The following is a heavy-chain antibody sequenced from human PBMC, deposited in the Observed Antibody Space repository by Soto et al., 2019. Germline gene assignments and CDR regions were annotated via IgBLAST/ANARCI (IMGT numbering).Heavy chain of an antibody. CDR1: GYTLTSYD. CDR3: ARGISPGTLYFYYGMVV. V-gene: IGHV1-8*01. CDR2: MNPNSGNT. D-gene: IGHD6-13*01. Sequence: ASVKVSCKASGYTLTSYDINWVRQATGQGLEWMGWMNPNSGNTGYAQKFQGRVTMTRNTSISTAYMELSSLRSEDTAVYYCARGISPGTLYFYYGMVVWGQGTTVTVSS. J-gene: IGHJ6*02.